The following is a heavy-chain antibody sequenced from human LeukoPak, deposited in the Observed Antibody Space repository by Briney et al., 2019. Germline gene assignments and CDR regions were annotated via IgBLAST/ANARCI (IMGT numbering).Heavy chain of an antibody. V-gene: IGHV4-30-2*01. CDR3: ARESPEAWFGELLGAFDI. CDR1: GGSISSGGYY. D-gene: IGHD3-10*01. Sequence: SETLSLTCTVSGGSISSGGYYWSWIRLPPGKGLEWIGYIYHSGSTYYNPSLKSRVTISVDRSKNQFSLKLSSVTAADTAVYYCARESPEAWFGELLGAFDIWGQGTMVTVSS. J-gene: IGHJ3*02. CDR2: IYHSGST.